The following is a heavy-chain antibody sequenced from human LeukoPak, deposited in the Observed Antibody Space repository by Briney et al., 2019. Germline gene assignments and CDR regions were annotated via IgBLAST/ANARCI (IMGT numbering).Heavy chain of an antibody. D-gene: IGHD1-14*01. V-gene: IGHV3-7*03. CDR3: ARDVLAAGATGTFDI. Sequence: GGSLRLSCAASGFTFSLYTMNWVRQAPGKGLEWVANIKQDGSEKYYVDSVKGRFTISRDNAKTSLYLQMNSLRAEDTAVYYCARDVLAAGATGTFDIWGQGTMVTVSS. CDR2: IKQDGSEK. CDR1: GFTFSLYT. J-gene: IGHJ3*02.